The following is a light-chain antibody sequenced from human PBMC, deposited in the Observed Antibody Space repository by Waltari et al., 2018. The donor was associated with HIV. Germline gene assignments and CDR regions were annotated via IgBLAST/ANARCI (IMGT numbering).Light chain of an antibody. CDR3: SSYTSSSTLV. J-gene: IGLJ2*01. Sequence: QSALTQPASVSGSPGQSIPISCTGTTSDVGGYNYVSWYQQHPGNAPKPMIYEVSNRPSGVSNRFSGSKSGNTASLTISGLQAEDEADYYCSSYTSSSTLVFGGGTKLTVL. CDR2: EVS. V-gene: IGLV2-14*01. CDR1: TSDVGGYNY.